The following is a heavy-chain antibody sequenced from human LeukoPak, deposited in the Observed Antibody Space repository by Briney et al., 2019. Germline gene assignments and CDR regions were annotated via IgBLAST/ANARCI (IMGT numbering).Heavy chain of an antibody. CDR1: GGSFSGYY. Sequence: SETLSLTCAVYGGSFSGYYWSWIGQPPGKGLEWIGEINHSGSTNYNPSLKSRVTISVDTSKHQFPLKLSAVTAADTAVYYCAGHCSKRITRRGIDYRGQGTLVTVSS. CDR2: INHSGST. D-gene: IGHD3-3*01. V-gene: IGHV4-34*01. J-gene: IGHJ4*02. CDR3: AGHCSKRITRRGIDY.